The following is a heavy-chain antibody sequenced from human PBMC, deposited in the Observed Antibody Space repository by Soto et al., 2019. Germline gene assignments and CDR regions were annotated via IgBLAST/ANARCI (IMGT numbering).Heavy chain of an antibody. D-gene: IGHD1-1*01. CDR1: GFTFSSYA. Sequence: EVQLLESGGGLVQPGGSLRLSCAASGFTFSSYAMSWVRQASGKGLEWVSTISGSGGSTYYADSVKGRLTISRDNSKNTLYLQMNSLRAEDTAVYYCAKALDRRVNWFDPWGQGTLVTVSS. V-gene: IGHV3-23*01. J-gene: IGHJ5*02. CDR3: AKALDRRVNWFDP. CDR2: ISGSGGST.